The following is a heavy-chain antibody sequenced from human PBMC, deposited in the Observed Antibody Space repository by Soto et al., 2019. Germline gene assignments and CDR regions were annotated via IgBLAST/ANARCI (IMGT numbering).Heavy chain of an antibody. Sequence: QVQLVESGGGVVQPGRSLRLSCAASGFTFSSYAMHWVRQAPGKGLEWVAVISYDGSNKYYADSVKGRFTISRDNSKNTLYLQMNSLRAEDTAVYYCARGPSLYGDYYYYGMDVWGQGTTVTVSS. CDR3: ARGPSLYGDYYYYGMDV. CDR1: GFTFSSYA. J-gene: IGHJ6*02. V-gene: IGHV3-30-3*01. CDR2: ISYDGSNK. D-gene: IGHD4-17*01.